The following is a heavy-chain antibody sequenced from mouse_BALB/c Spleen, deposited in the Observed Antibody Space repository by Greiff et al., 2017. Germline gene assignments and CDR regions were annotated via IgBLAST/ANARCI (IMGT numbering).Heavy chain of an antibody. J-gene: IGHJ4*01. CDR2: IWAGGGT. Sequence: VQLVESGPGLVAPSPTLSISCTVSGFSLTSYGVHWVRQPPGQGLEWLGVIWAGGGTNYNSALMSRLSISKDNATSQVSLKLNSLQTADTAMYYCARGMGSYDMDYWGQGTSVTVSS. CDR1: GFSLTSYG. CDR3: ARGMGSYDMDY. V-gene: IGHV2-9*02.